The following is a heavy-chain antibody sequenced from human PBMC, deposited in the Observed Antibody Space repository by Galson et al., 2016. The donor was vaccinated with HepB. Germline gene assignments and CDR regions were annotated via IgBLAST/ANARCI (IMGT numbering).Heavy chain of an antibody. D-gene: IGHD5-24*01. CDR2: INADGRTT. V-gene: IGHV3-74*01. J-gene: IGHJ4*02. CDR3: AASPRGWLQHDF. Sequence: SLRLSCAASGFTFSSYVMHWVRQPPGKGPVWVSRINADGRTTFDADSVKGRFTISRDNAKNTLYLQMNRLRVEDTAVYYCAASPRGWLQHDFWGQGTLVTVAS. CDR1: GFTFSSYV.